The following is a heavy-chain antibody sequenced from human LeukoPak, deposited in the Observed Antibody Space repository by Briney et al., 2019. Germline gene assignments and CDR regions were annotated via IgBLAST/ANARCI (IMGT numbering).Heavy chain of an antibody. D-gene: IGHD7-27*01. V-gene: IGHV1-18*01. CDR1: GYAFTSYG. Sequence: ASVKVSCKXSGYAFTSYGISWVRQAPRQGLEWMGRISAYNGNTNYAQKLQGRVTMTTDTSTSTAYMELRSLRSDDTAVYYCARVPNLTGDPRNFDYWGQGTLVTVSS. CDR2: ISAYNGNT. CDR3: ARVPNLTGDPRNFDY. J-gene: IGHJ4*02.